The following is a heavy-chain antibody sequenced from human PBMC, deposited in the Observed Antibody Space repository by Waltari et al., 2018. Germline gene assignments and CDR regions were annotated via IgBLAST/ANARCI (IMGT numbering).Heavy chain of an antibody. J-gene: IGHJ4*02. CDR2: INHSGST. D-gene: IGHD1-26*01. CDR1: GGSFSGYY. Sequence: QVQLQQWGAGLLKPSETLSLTCAVYGGSFSGYYWSWTRQPPGKGLEWIAEINHSGSTTYNPSLNSRVPRSVDPSKNQFSLKLSSVTAADTAVYYCARSIVVASYCDYWGQGTLVTVSS. V-gene: IGHV4-34*01. CDR3: ARSIVVASYCDY.